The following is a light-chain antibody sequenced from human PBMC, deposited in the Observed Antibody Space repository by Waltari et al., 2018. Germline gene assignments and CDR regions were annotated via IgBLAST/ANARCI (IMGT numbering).Light chain of an antibody. J-gene: IGKJ2*01. CDR1: QSILTW. CDR3: QQYSSHYT. CDR2: KAS. Sequence: DIQMTQSPSTLSASVGDRVTITCRASQSILTWLAWYQQKPGKAPKLLIYKASNLHSGVPSRFSGSVFGTEFTLTISSLQPDDFATYYCQQYSSHYTFGQGTKLEIK. V-gene: IGKV1-5*03.